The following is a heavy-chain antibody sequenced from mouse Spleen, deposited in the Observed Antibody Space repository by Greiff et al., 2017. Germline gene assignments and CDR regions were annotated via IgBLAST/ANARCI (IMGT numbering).Heavy chain of an antibody. V-gene: IGHV2-6-7*01. J-gene: IGHJ3*01. CDR1: GFSLTSYG. D-gene: IGHD2-14*01. Sequence: VKLMESGPGLVAPSQSLSITCTVSGFSLTSYGVSWVRQPPGKGLEWLGMIWGDGSTDYNSALKSRLSISKDNSKSQVFLKMNSLQTDDTARYYCAREDYRYDGFAYWGQGTLVTVSA. CDR2: IWGDGST. CDR3: AREDYRYDGFAY.